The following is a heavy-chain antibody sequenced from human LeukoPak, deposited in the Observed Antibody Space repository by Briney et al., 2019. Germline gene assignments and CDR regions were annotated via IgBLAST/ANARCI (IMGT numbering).Heavy chain of an antibody. CDR3: ARGHSAKTGYLIPAGDY. J-gene: IGHJ4*02. CDR1: GYTFTSYD. D-gene: IGHD3-9*01. Sequence: ASVKVSCKASGYTFTSYDINWVRQATGQGLEWTGWMDPNSGNTGYAQKFQGRVTMTRNTSISTAYMELSSLRSEDTAVYYCARGHSAKTGYLIPAGDYWGQGTLVTVSS. CDR2: MDPNSGNT. V-gene: IGHV1-8*01.